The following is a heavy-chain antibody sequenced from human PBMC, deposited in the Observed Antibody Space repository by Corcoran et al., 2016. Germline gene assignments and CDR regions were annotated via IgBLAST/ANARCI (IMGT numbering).Heavy chain of an antibody. CDR1: GYTFTSYG. J-gene: IGHJ4*02. D-gene: IGHD3-10*01. V-gene: IGHV1-18*01. Sequence: QVQLVQSGAEVKKPGASVKVSCKASGYTFTSYGISWVRQAPGQGLEWMGWISAYNGNTNYAQKLQGRVTMTTDTSTSTAYMELRSLGSADTAVYYCARVWGMVRGAERRRFDYWGQGTLVTVSS. CDR3: ARVWGMVRGAERRRFDY. CDR2: ISAYNGNT.